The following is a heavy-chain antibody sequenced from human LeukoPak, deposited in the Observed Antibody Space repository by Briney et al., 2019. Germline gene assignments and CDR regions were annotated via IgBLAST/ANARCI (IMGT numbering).Heavy chain of an antibody. CDR3: ARDFGGMDV. CDR2: ISSSSSTI. V-gene: IGHV3-48*01. J-gene: IGHJ6*02. CDR1: GLTVNNNY. D-gene: IGHD3-10*01. Sequence: GGSLRLSCAASGLTVNNNYMNWVRQAPGKGLEWVSYISSSSSTIYYADSVKGRFTISRDNAKNSLYLQMNSLRAEDTAVYYCARDFGGMDVWGQGTTVTVSS.